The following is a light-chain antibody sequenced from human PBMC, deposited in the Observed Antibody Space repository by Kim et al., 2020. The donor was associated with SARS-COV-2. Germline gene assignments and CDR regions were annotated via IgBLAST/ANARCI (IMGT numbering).Light chain of an antibody. CDR2: DTS. CDR3: QQRSNWPPFT. CDR1: QNVDSY. V-gene: IGKV3-11*01. Sequence: PGGRATLTCRSSQNVDSYCAWYQQKPGQAARLLVYDTSTRATGIPAWFSGSGSGTDFTLSISSREPEDSAVDYCQQRSNWPPFTFGPGTKVDIK. J-gene: IGKJ3*01.